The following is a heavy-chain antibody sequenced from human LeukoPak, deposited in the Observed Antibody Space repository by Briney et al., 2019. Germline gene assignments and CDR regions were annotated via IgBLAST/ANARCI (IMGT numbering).Heavy chain of an antibody. CDR3: ARHGARYSSSSGDY. V-gene: IGHV4-39*01. CDR2: IYYSGST. Sequence: PSETLSLTCTVSGGSISSSSYYWGWIRQPPGKGLEWIGSIYYSGSTYYNPSLKSRVTISVDTSKNQFSLKLSSVTAADTAVYYCARHGARYSSSSGDYWGQGTLVTVSS. D-gene: IGHD6-6*01. J-gene: IGHJ4*02. CDR1: GGSISSSSYY.